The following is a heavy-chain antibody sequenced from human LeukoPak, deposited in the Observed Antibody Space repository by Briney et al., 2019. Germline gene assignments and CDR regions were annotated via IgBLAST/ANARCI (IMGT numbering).Heavy chain of an antibody. J-gene: IGHJ4*02. V-gene: IGHV3-21*01. D-gene: IGHD1-26*01. CDR1: GFTCSSYS. CDR2: ISSSSSYI. CDR3: ARAPTSGATSEIDY. Sequence: GGSLRLSCAASGFTCSSYSMNWVRQAPGKGLEWVSSISSSSSYIYYADSVKGRFTISRDNAKNSLYLQMNSLRAEDTAVYYCARAPTSGATSEIDYWGQGTLVTVSS.